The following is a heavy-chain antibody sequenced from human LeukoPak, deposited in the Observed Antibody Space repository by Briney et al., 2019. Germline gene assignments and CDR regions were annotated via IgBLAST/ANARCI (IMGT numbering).Heavy chain of an antibody. J-gene: IGHJ4*02. CDR3: ARGASRISWPGIDY. V-gene: IGHV3-53*01. CDR1: GFTVSSNL. D-gene: IGHD3-3*02. Sequence: GSLTLSCGASGFTVSSNLMTWVRQSPGRGLEWLSSSYSAGATYYADSVKGRFTISRDHSNNSVSLQMTNLRVEDTAIYYCARGASRISWPGIDYWGQGTLVTVSS. CDR2: SYSAGAT.